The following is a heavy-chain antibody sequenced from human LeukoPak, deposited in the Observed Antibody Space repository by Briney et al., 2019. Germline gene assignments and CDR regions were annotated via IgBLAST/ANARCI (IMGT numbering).Heavy chain of an antibody. CDR3: TTYGEIAVAGTLFDY. CDR2: ISSSSSYI. J-gene: IGHJ4*02. Sequence: GGSLRLSCAASGFTFSSYSMDWVRQAPGKGLEWVSSISSSSSYIYYADPVKGRFTISRDNAKNSLYLQMNSLRAEDTAVYYCTTYGEIAVAGTLFDYWGQGTLVTVSS. D-gene: IGHD6-19*01. CDR1: GFTFSSYS. V-gene: IGHV3-21*01.